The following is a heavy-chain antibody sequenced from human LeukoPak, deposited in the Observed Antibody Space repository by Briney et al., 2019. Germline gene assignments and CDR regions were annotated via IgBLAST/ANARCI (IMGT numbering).Heavy chain of an antibody. D-gene: IGHD1-1*01. CDR1: GFTFSSYW. CDR3: ARWRGRQSEFDY. Sequence: LGGSLRLSCEASGFTFSSYWMSWVRQAPGKGLEWVAHIKEDESDEYYVDSVRGRFTASRDNAKNSVNLQMNSLRVEDTAVYYCARWRGRQSEFDYWGQGTLVTVSS. CDR2: IKEDESDE. V-gene: IGHV3-7*01. J-gene: IGHJ4*02.